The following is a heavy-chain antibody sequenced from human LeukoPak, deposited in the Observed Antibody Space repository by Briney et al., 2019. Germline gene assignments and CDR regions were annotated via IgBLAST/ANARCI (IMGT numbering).Heavy chain of an antibody. CDR2: ISSSSSYT. V-gene: IGHV3-11*03. CDR1: GFTFSDYY. D-gene: IGHD3-9*01. J-gene: IGHJ4*02. CDR3: ASHHDILTGYYNY. Sequence: PGGSLRLSCAASGFTFSDYYMSWIRQAPGKGLEWVSYISSSSSYTNYADSVKGRFTISRDNAKNSLYLQVNSLRAEDTAVYYCASHHDILTGYYNYWGQGTLVTVSS.